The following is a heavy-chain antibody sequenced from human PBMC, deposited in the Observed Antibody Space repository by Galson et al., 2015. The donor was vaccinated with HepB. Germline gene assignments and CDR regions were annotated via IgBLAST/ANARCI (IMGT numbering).Heavy chain of an antibody. Sequence: LSLTCTVSGGSISSYYWNWIRQPPGKGLEWIGYIYYSGSTNYNPSLKSRVTISVDTSKNQFSLKLSSVTAADTAVYYCARHGYYYDSSGYYGSSHFDYWGQGTLVTVSS. CDR1: GGSISSYY. D-gene: IGHD3-22*01. CDR2: IYYSGST. J-gene: IGHJ4*02. V-gene: IGHV4-59*01. CDR3: ARHGYYYDSSGYYGSSHFDY.